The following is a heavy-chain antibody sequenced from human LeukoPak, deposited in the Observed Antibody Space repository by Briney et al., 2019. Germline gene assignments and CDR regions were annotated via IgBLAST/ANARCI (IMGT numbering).Heavy chain of an antibody. V-gene: IGHV5-51*01. CDR2: IYPGDSDT. CDR3: ARYYGSGSYYGKYNWFDP. J-gene: IGHJ5*02. D-gene: IGHD3-10*01. Sequence: GESLQISFKGSGYSFTSYWIGWVRPMPGKGLEWMGIIYPGDSDTRYSPSFQGQVTISADKSISTAYLQWSSLKASDTAMYYCARYYGSGSYYGKYNWFDPWGQGTLVTVSS. CDR1: GYSFTSYW.